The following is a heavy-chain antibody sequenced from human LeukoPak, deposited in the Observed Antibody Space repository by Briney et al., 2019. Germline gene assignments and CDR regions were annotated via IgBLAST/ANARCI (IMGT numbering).Heavy chain of an antibody. CDR2: INSDGSST. J-gene: IGHJ6*04. V-gene: IGHV3-74*01. CDR1: GSTFSSYW. CDR3: ARGGHYDILTGYYYYYGMDV. D-gene: IGHD3-9*01. Sequence: GALRLSCAASGSTFSSYWMHWVRQAPGKGLVWVSRINSDGSSTSYADSVKGRFTISRDNAKNTLYLQMNSLRAEDTAVYYCARGGHYDILTGYYYYYGMDVWGKGTTVTVSS.